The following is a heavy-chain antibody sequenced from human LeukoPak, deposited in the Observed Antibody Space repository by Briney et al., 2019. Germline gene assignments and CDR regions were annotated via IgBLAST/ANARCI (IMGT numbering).Heavy chain of an antibody. CDR1: GFTFSSYW. Sequence: GGSLRLSCAASGFTFSSYWMHWVRQAPGKGLVCVSRINIDGSSTSYADSVKGRFTVSRDNAKNTLYLQMNSLRDEGTAVYYCARTHSSGWRNIYYFDYWGQGTLVTVSS. CDR3: ARTHSSGWRNIYYFDY. V-gene: IGHV3-74*01. D-gene: IGHD6-19*01. CDR2: INIDGSST. J-gene: IGHJ4*02.